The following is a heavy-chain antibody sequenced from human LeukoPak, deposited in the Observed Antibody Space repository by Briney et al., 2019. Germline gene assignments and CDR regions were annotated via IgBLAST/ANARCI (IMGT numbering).Heavy chain of an antibody. V-gene: IGHV3-23*01. CDR3: AKLQVPLYYYDSSGYFDY. CDR2: ISGSGGST. J-gene: IGHJ4*02. D-gene: IGHD3-22*01. Sequence: GGSLRLSCAASGFTFSSYAMSWVRQAPGEGLEWVSAISGSGGSTYYADSVKGRFTISRDNSKNTLYLQMNSLRAEDTAVYYCAKLQVPLYYYDSSGYFDYWGQGTLVTVSS. CDR1: GFTFSSYA.